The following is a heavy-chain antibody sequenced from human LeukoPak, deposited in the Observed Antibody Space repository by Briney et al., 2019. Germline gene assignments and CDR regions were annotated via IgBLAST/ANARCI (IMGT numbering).Heavy chain of an antibody. Sequence: TGGSLRLSCAASGFTFSTYDMHWVRQVTGKGLEWVSGIGTTGDTYYSGSVKGRFTISREDAKNSVYLQMNSLRAGDTAVYYCARERSMLRLFALDAWGQGTTVTVSS. J-gene: IGHJ6*02. V-gene: IGHV3-13*01. CDR1: GFTFSTYD. CDR2: IGTTGDT. CDR3: ARERSMLRLFALDA. D-gene: IGHD2-8*01.